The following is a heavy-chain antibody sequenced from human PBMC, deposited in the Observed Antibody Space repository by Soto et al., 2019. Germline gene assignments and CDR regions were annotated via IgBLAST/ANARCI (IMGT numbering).Heavy chain of an antibody. CDR2: IYYSGST. CDR3: ARGELRFWFDP. J-gene: IGHJ5*02. D-gene: IGHD1-26*01. Sequence: QVQLQESGQGLVKPSQTLSLTCTVSGGSISSGGYYWSWIRQHPGKGLEWIGYIYYSGSTYYNPSLQRRVTISVDTSKTQFSLKLSSVTAADTAVYYCARGELRFWFDPWGQGTLVTVSS. CDR1: GGSISSGGYY. V-gene: IGHV4-31*03.